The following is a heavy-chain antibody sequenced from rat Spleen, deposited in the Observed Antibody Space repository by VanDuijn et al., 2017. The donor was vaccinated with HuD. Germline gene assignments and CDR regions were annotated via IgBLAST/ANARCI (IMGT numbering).Heavy chain of an antibody. V-gene: IGHV5S23*01. CDR2: ISTGGGNT. D-gene: IGHD1-6*01. Sequence: EVQLVESGGGLVQPGRSLKFSCAASGFTFSDYAMAWVRQAPKKGLEWVATISTGGGNTYYRDSVKGRFAISRDNAKSTLYLQMNSLRSEDTATYYCTRADDSGFAYWGQGTLVTVSS. J-gene: IGHJ3*01. CDR1: GFTFSDYA. CDR3: TRADDSGFAY.